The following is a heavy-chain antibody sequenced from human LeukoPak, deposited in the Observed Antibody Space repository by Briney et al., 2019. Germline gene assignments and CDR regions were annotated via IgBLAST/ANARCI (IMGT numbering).Heavy chain of an antibody. CDR3: ARVAAVAGTGTNPHYYFDY. D-gene: IGHD6-19*01. V-gene: IGHV4-61*02. CDR2: IYTSGST. J-gene: IGHJ4*02. Sequence: PSETLSLTCTVSGGSISSGSYYWSWIRQPAGKGLEWIGRIYTSGSTNYNPSLKRRVTISVDTSKNQFSLKLSSVTAADTAVYYCARVAAVAGTGTNPHYYFDYWGQGTLVTVSS. CDR1: GGSISSGSYY.